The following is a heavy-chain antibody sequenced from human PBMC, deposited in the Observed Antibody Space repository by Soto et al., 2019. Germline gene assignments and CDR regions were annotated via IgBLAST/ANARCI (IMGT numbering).Heavy chain of an antibody. CDR3: ARRTYDFWSGYYINWFDP. D-gene: IGHD3-3*01. CDR1: GYTFTSYD. V-gene: IGHV1-8*01. CDR2: MNPNSGNT. J-gene: IGHJ5*02. Sequence: QVQLVQSGAEVQKPGASVKVSCKASGYTFTSYDINWVRQATGQGLEWMGWMNPNSGNTGYAQKFQGRVTMTRNTSISTAYMELSSLRSEDTAVYYCARRTYDFWSGYYINWFDPWGQGTLVTVSS.